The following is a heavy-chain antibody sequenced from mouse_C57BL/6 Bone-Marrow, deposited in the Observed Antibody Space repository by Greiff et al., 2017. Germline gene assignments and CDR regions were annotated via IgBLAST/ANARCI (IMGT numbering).Heavy chain of an antibody. V-gene: IGHV1-15*01. D-gene: IGHD2-12*01. CDR2: IDPETGGT. J-gene: IGHJ3*01. CDR1: GYTFTDYE. CDR3: TSAYYRTWFAY. Sequence: QVQLQQSGPELVRPGASVTLSCKASGYTFTDYEMHWVKQTPVHGLEWIGAIDPETGGTAYNQKFKGKAILTADKSSSTAYMELRSLTSEDSAVYYCTSAYYRTWFAYWGQGTLVTVSA.